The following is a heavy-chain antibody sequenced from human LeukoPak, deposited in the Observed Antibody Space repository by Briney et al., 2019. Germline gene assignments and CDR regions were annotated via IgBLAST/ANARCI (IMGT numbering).Heavy chain of an antibody. CDR2: INHSGST. CDR1: GGSFSGYY. D-gene: IGHD2-2*01. J-gene: IGHJ4*02. CDR3: ASKLYCGSTSCFQY. V-gene: IGHV4-34*01. Sequence: PSETLSLTCAVYGGSFSGYYWSWIRQPPGKGLEWIGEINHSGSTNYNPSLKSRVTISVDTSKNQFSLKLSSVTAADTAVYYCASKLYCGSTSCFQYWGQGTLVTVSS.